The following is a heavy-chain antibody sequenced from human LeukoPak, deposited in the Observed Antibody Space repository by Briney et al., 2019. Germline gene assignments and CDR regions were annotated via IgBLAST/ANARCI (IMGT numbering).Heavy chain of an antibody. CDR3: ARMRSTITMVRGVITRELDY. D-gene: IGHD3-10*01. J-gene: IGHJ4*02. V-gene: IGHV1-2*02. CDR2: INPNSGGT. Sequence: ASLKVSSKPSGYTSTVYYMHWVRHAPGQGLEWMGWINPNSGGTNYTQTFQGRVTITRDTSISTAYMELSRLRSDDTAVYYCARMRSTITMVRGVITRELDYLGQGAHVTGSS. CDR1: GYTSTVYY.